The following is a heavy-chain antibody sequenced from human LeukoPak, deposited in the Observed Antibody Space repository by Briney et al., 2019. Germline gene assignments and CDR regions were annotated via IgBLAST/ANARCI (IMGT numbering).Heavy chain of an antibody. J-gene: IGHJ6*02. CDR1: GYTFTSYY. D-gene: IGHD3-22*01. CDR3: ARDYYDSRRGPFYYYGMDV. CDR2: INPSGGST. V-gene: IGHV1-46*01. Sequence: ASVKVSCKASGYTFTSYYMHWVRQAPGQGLEWMGIINPSGGSTSYAQKFQGRVTMTRDTSTSTVYMELSSLRSEDTAVYYCARDYYDSRRGPFYYYGMDVWGQGTTVTVSS.